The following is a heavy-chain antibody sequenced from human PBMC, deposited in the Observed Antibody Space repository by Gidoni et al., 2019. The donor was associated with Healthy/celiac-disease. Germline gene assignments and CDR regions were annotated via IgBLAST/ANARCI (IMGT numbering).Heavy chain of an antibody. J-gene: IGHJ4*02. CDR1: GGSISSYY. Sequence: QVQLQESGPGLVKPSETLSLTCTVSGGSISSYYWSWIRQPPGKGLEWIGYIYYSGSTNYNPSLKSRVTISVDTSKNPFSLKLSSVTAADTAVYYCARVRCSSTSCYTGLLFDYWGQGTLVTVSS. CDR2: IYYSGST. V-gene: IGHV4-59*01. CDR3: ARVRCSSTSCYTGLLFDY. D-gene: IGHD2-2*02.